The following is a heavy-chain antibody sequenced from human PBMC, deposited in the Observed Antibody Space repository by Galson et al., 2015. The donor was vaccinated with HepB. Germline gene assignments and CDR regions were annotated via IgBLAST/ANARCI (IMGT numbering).Heavy chain of an antibody. Sequence: TLSLTCTVSGGSISSGGYYWSWIRQHPGKGLEWIGYIYYSGSTYYNPSLKSRVTISVDTSKNQFSLKLSSVTAADTAVYYCAAMGTTGHYYYYGMDVWGQGTTVTVSS. CDR3: AAMGTTGHYYYYGMDV. V-gene: IGHV4-31*03. J-gene: IGHJ6*02. CDR2: IYYSGST. CDR1: GGSISSGGYY. D-gene: IGHD4-11*01.